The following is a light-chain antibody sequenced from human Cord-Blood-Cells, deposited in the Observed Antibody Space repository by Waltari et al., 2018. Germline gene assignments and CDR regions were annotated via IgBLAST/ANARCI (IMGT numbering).Light chain of an antibody. CDR2: WAS. Sequence: DIVMTQSPDSLAVSLGERATLNCKSSQSVLYSSNNKNYLAWYQQKPGQPPKLLIYWASTRKSGVPDRFSGSGSGTDFTLTISSLQAEDVAVYYCQQYYSTPLTFGGGTKVEIK. V-gene: IGKV4-1*01. CDR1: QSVLYSSNNKNY. CDR3: QQYYSTPLT. J-gene: IGKJ4*01.